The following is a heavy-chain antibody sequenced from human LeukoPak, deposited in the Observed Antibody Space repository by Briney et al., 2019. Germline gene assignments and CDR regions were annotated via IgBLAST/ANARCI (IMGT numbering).Heavy chain of an antibody. CDR3: AKGPFGTTGTTYVVY. CDR2: IRYDGSNK. CDR1: GFTFSNYG. Sequence: PGGSLRLSCAASGFTFSNYGMHWVRQAPGKGLEWVAFIRYDGSNKYYADSVKGRFTISRDNSKNTLYLQMNSLRAEDTAVYYCAKGPFGTTGTTYVVYWGQGTLVTVSS. J-gene: IGHJ4*02. D-gene: IGHD1-1*01. V-gene: IGHV3-30*02.